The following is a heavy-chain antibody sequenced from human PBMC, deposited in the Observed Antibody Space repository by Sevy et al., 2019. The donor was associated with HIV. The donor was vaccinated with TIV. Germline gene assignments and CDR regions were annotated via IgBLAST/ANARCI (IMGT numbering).Heavy chain of an antibody. Sequence: ASVKVSCKASGYTFTSYGISWVRQAPGQGLEWMGWISAYNGNTNYAQKLQGRVTMTTDTSTSTAYMELRSLRSDDTAVYYCANRRRAYYYYGMDVWGQGTTVTVSS. CDR3: ANRRRAYYYYGMDV. CDR2: ISAYNGNT. CDR1: GYTFTSYG. V-gene: IGHV1-18*01. J-gene: IGHJ6*02.